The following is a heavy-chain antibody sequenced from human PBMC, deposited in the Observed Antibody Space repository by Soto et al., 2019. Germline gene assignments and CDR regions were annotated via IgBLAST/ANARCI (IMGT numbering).Heavy chain of an antibody. V-gene: IGHV3-21*01. J-gene: IGHJ4*02. CDR2: ISSSAVYI. CDR3: VRDGLDYYDTERLYFDN. D-gene: IGHD3-22*01. CDR1: GFNFITYS. Sequence: EVQLVESGGGPVRPGGSLKPSCAASGFNFITYSLSWVRQAPGKGLEWVASISSSAVYIDYADSVKGRFTISRDNANNSLYLQMNSLRAEDTATYYCVRDGLDYYDTERLYFDNWGQGTLVTVSS.